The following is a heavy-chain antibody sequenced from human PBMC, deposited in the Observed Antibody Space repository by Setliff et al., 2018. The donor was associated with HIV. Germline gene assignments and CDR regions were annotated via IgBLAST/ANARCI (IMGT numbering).Heavy chain of an antibody. CDR2: INIRNGNT. CDR1: GYSFTSSG. J-gene: IGHJ4*02. V-gene: IGHV1-18*01. Sequence: GASVKVSCKASGYSFTSSGVSWVRQAPGQGLEWMGWINIRNGNTKYAQKFQGRVTMTTDTSTSTASMELRSLRSDDAAVYYCARDRDGDHMTHDYWGQGTLVTVSS. CDR3: ARDRDGDHMTHDY. D-gene: IGHD4-17*01.